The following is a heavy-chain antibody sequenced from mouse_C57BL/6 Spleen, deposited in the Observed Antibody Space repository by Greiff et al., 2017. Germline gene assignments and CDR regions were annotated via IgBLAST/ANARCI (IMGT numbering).Heavy chain of an antibody. CDR2: INPGNGGT. V-gene: IGHV1-53*01. CDR1: GYTFTSYW. CDR3: ARGARSYYFDY. Sequence: QVQLQQPGTELVKPGASVKLSCKASGYTFTSYWMHWVKQRPGQGLEWIGNINPGNGGTNYNEKFKSKATLTVDKSSSTAYMQLSSLTSEDSAVXYCARGARSYYFDYWGQGTTRTVSS. J-gene: IGHJ2*01.